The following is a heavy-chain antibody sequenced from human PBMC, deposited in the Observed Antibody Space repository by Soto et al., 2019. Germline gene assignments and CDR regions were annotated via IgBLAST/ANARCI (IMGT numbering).Heavy chain of an antibody. CDR1: GFSLTTNGMC. Sequence: SGPTLVNPTQTLTLTCTFSGFSLTTNGMCLSWIRQPPGKALEWLALIDWDDNTYYSTSLNNRLTLAKDTSKNQVVLLVRHMGPVDTATYYCARIPCGNYYTVTFLAPWGPGIPVTVSS. J-gene: IGHJ5*02. CDR3: ARIPCGNYYTVTFLAP. D-gene: IGHD3-22*01. V-gene: IGHV2-70*01. CDR2: IDWDDNT.